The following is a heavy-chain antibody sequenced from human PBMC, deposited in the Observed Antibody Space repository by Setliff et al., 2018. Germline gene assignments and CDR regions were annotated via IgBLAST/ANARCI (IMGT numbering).Heavy chain of an antibody. CDR3: ARDPPRSAPGRTAPGRIVVVTAPT. J-gene: IGHJ4*02. Sequence: SETLSLTCTVSGYSISSGYYWGWIRQPPGKGLEWIGNMYLGGSPTYNPSLKSRVTISIYKSKNQLSLDLTSVTAADTAVYYCARDPPRSAPGRTAPGRIVVVTAPTWGQGTLVTVSS. D-gene: IGHD3-22*01. CDR1: GYSISSGYY. CDR2: MYLGGSP. V-gene: IGHV4-38-2*02.